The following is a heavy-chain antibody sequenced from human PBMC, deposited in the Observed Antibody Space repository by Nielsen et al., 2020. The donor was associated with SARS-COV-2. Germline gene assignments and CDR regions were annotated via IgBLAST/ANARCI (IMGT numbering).Heavy chain of an antibody. J-gene: IGHJ4*02. CDR1: GFMFSTYA. V-gene: IGHV3-23*01. D-gene: IGHD6-25*01. CDR3: AKAFRSSDWVRAATDF. Sequence: GSLKISCAASGFMFSTYAMSWARQAPGKGLEWVSGIIGSGGRTHYADSVEGRFTISRDNSKNTLYLQMNSLRAEDTAVYYCAKAFRSSDWVRAATDFWGQGTLVTVSS. CDR2: IIGSGGRT.